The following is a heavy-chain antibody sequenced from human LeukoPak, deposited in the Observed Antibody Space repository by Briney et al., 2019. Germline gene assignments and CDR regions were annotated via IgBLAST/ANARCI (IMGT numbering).Heavy chain of an antibody. CDR2: IYYSGST. V-gene: IGHV4-39*07. Sequence: PSETLSLTCTVSGGSISSSSYYWGWIRQPPGKGLEWIGSIYYSGSTYYNPSLKSRVTISVDTSKNQFSLKLSSVTAADTAVYYCASYSSITMVRGVIAEYFQHWGQGTLVTVSS. J-gene: IGHJ1*01. CDR3: ASYSSITMVRGVIAEYFQH. CDR1: GGSISSSSYY. D-gene: IGHD3-10*01.